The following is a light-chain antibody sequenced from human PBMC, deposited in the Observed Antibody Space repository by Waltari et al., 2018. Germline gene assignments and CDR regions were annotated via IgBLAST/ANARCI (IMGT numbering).Light chain of an antibody. V-gene: IGKV4-1*01. CDR2: WAS. Sequence: DIAMTQSPDSLAVSLGERATINCKSSRSVFYTDNNKNYVTWYQQKPGQPPQLLISWASTRESGVPDRFTGSGSGTDFTLTISSLQAEDVAVYYCHQHYTTPWTFGQGTLVEL. CDR1: RSVFYTDNNKNY. CDR3: HQHYTTPWT. J-gene: IGKJ1*01.